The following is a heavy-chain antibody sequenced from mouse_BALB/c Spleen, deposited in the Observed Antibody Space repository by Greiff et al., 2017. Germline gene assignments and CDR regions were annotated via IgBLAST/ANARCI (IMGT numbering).Heavy chain of an antibody. CDR3: ARGEGYYWYCEV. Sequence: DVMLVESGGGLVQPGGSLKLSCAASGFTFSSYGMSWVRQTPDKRLELVATINSNGGSTYYPDSVKGRFTISRDNAKNTLYLQMSSLKSEDTAMYDGARGEGYYWYCEVWGAGTTVTVSS. D-gene: IGHD2-3*01. V-gene: IGHV5-6-3*01. J-gene: IGHJ1*01. CDR2: INSNGGST. CDR1: GFTFSSYG.